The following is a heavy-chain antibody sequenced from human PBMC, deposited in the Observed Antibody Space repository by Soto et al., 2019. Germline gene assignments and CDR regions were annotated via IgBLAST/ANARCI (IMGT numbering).Heavy chain of an antibody. CDR1: GFTFSLYA. D-gene: IGHD3-16*01. Sequence: EVQLSESGGDLVRPGGSLRLSCAASGFTFSLYAMSWVRQAPGKGLEWGSAISAGADYTYFADPVKGRFTLSRDNSKNTLYLQMNSLRVDDTAVYYCARGARREVVWGWFEPWGQGTLVTVSS. CDR3: ARGARREVVWGWFEP. V-gene: IGHV3-23*01. J-gene: IGHJ5*02. CDR2: ISAGADYT.